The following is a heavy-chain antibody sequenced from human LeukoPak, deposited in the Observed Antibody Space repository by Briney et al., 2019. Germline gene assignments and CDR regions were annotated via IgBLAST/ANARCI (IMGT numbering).Heavy chain of an antibody. J-gene: IGHJ4*01. Sequence: ASVKVSCKASGYTFTSYGISWVRQAPGQGLEWMGWISAYNGNTNYAQKLQGRVTMTTDTSTSTAYMELRSLRSDDTAVYYCARFYAYCGGDCYSEYYFDYWDHGTLVTVSS. CDR3: ARFYAYCGGDCYSEYYFDY. V-gene: IGHV1-18*01. D-gene: IGHD2-21*02. CDR2: ISAYNGNT. CDR1: GYTFTSYG.